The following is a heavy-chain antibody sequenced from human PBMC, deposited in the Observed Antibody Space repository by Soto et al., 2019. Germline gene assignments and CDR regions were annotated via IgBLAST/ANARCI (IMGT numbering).Heavy chain of an antibody. CDR1: GGTFNNYG. CDR3: ASWDFDVLPGYSYDD. Sequence: QVQLVQSGAEVKKPGSSVKVSCKASGGTFNNYGMGWVRQAPGQGLEWMGGIIPMTRRTNYAQKFQGRVTVSADASRTTAYMELRGLRSEDTAVYYCASWDFDVLPGYSYDDWCQGTLVTVSS. V-gene: IGHV1-69*01. J-gene: IGHJ4*02. CDR2: IIPMTRRT. D-gene: IGHD3-9*01.